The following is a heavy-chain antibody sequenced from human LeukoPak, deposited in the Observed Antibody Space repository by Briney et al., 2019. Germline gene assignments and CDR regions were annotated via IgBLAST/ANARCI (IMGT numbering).Heavy chain of an antibody. CDR3: ARGPSGGSYVLDY. J-gene: IGHJ4*02. V-gene: IGHV4-34*01. Sequence: SETLSLSCAVYGGSFSDYYWTWIRQPPGKALEWIGEINHSGSTNYNPSLKSRVTISVDRSKNQFSLNLTSLTAAVTAVFYCARGPSGGSYVLDYWGQGTLVTVSS. D-gene: IGHD1-26*01. CDR1: GGSFSDYY. CDR2: INHSGST.